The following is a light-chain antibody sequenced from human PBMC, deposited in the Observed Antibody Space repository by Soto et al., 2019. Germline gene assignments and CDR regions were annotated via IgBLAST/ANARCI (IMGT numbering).Light chain of an antibody. Sequence: EIVLTQSPATLSLSPGDRATLSCSASHSVGSLLAWYQQKPGQAPRLLIYFASNRATGIPPRFSGSGSGTDFTLTIDSREPEDFALFYCQQRSAWPWTFGQGTRVEIK. V-gene: IGKV3-11*01. CDR2: FAS. CDR3: QQRSAWPWT. CDR1: HSVGSL. J-gene: IGKJ1*01.